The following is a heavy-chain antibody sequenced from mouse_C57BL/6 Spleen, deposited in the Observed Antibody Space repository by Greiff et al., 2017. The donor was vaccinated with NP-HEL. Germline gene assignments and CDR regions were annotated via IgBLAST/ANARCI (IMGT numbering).Heavy chain of an antibody. V-gene: IGHV5-9-1*02. D-gene: IGHD2-2*01. J-gene: IGHJ4*01. Sequence: EVKLVESGEGLVKPGGSLKLSCAASGFTFSSYAMSWVRQTPEKRLEWVAYISSGGDYIYYADTVKGRFTISRDNARNTLYLQMSSLKSEDTAMYYCTRVMVTTGTPYAMDYWGQGTSVTVSS. CDR2: ISSGGDYI. CDR3: TRVMVTTGTPYAMDY. CDR1: GFTFSSYA.